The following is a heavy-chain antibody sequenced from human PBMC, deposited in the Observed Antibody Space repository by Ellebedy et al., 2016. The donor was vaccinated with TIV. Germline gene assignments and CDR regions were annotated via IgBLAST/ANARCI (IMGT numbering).Heavy chain of an antibody. V-gene: IGHV4-34*01. CDR1: GGSISSYY. Sequence: SETLSLTCTVSGGSISSYYWSWIRQPPGKGLEWIGEINHSGSTNYNPSLKSRVTISVDTSKNQFSLKLSSVTAADTAVYYCARGLGDGYKWNYWGQGTLVTVSS. CDR2: INHSGST. CDR3: ARGLGDGYKWNY. D-gene: IGHD5-24*01. J-gene: IGHJ4*02.